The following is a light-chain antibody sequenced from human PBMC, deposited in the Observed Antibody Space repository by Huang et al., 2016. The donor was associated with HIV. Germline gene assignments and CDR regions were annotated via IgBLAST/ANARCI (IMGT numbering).Light chain of an antibody. CDR3: QQYESWPPLT. Sequence: EIVMTQSPDTLPVSPGERATLSCRASQSVRDKLAWYQQKPGQAPRLLLHATSTRAAGVPARFSGSGSGTEFTLTISSLQSEDCGVYYCQQYESWPPLTFGGGTKVEIK. CDR1: QSVRDK. CDR2: ATS. J-gene: IGKJ4*01. V-gene: IGKV3-15*01.